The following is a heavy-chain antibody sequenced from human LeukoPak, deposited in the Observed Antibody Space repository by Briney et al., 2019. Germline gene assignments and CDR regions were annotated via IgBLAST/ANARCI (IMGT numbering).Heavy chain of an antibody. Sequence: SSETLSLTCTVSGGSISSYCWSWIRQPPGKGLEWIGYIYYSGSTNYNPSLKSRVTISVDTSKNQFSLKLSSVTAADTAVYYCARSVEGYCRGGSCYSYSYYMDVWGKGTTVTVSS. V-gene: IGHV4-59*01. CDR1: GGSISSYC. CDR3: ARSVEGYCRGGSCYSYSYYMDV. J-gene: IGHJ6*03. D-gene: IGHD2-15*01. CDR2: IYYSGST.